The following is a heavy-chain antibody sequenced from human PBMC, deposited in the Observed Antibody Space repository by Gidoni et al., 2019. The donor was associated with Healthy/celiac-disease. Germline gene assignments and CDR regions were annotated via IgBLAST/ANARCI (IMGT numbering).Heavy chain of an antibody. D-gene: IGHD3-16*01. V-gene: IGHV2-5*02. J-gene: IGHJ4*02. Sequence: WIRQPTGTALEWLALIYWDADKRYSPSLKSRLTITKDTSKNQVVLTMTNMDPVDTATYYCARLFDYLGQGTLVTVSS. CDR2: IYWDADK. CDR3: ARLFDY.